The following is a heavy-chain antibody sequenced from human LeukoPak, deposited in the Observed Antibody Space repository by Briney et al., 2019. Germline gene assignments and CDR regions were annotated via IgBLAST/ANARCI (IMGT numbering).Heavy chain of an antibody. J-gene: IGHJ3*02. CDR1: GGSISSSNW. CDR3: ARSTTAPGLLAFDI. D-gene: IGHD4-17*01. CDR2: IYHSGST. V-gene: IGHV4-4*02. Sequence: SETLSLTCAVSGGSISSSNWWSWVRQPPGKGLEWIGEIYHSGSTNYNPSLKSRVTISVDTSKNQFSLKLSSVTAADTAVYYCARSTTAPGLLAFDIWGQGTMVTVSS.